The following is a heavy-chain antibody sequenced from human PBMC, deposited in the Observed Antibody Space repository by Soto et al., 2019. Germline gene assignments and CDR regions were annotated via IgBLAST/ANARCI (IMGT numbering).Heavy chain of an antibody. J-gene: IGHJ4*02. D-gene: IGHD3-10*01. Sequence: GASVKVSCKASGYTFTSYGISWVRQAPGQGLEWMGWISAYNGNTNYAQKLQGRVTMTTDTSTSTAYMELRSLRSDDTAVYYCARVLLWFGELIFIDYWGQGTLVTVSS. CDR1: GYTFTSYG. CDR3: ARVLLWFGELIFIDY. CDR2: ISAYNGNT. V-gene: IGHV1-18*01.